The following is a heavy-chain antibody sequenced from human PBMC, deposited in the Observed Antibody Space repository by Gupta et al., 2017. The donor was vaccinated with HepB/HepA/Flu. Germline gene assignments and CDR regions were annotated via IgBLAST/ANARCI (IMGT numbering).Heavy chain of an antibody. CDR1: VFTFSPSW. V-gene: IGHV3-74*01. CDR2: ISNEGNTT. CDR3: ARDWCSGGSCYCDL. D-gene: IGHD2-15*01. J-gene: IGHJ4*02. Sequence: EVQLVESGGGLVQPGGSLSLSCAGSVFTFSPSWMQWGRQAPGKGLVWVWHISNEGNTTAYADSVKGRCTITRDKDKNKLFLQMQMMRVEDTAMDVCARDWCSGGSCYCDLWGPGTQVTVSS.